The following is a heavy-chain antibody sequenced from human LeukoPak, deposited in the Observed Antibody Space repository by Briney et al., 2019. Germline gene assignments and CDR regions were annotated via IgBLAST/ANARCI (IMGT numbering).Heavy chain of an antibody. V-gene: IGHV1-69*04. J-gene: IGHJ4*02. CDR3: ARVDTAMVIDY. Sequence: ASVKVSCKASGGTFSSYAISWVRQAPGQRLEWMGRIIPILGIANYAQKFQGRVTITADKSTSTAYMELSSLRSEDTAVYYCARVDTAMVIDYWGQGTLVTVSS. CDR1: GGTFSSYA. CDR2: IIPILGIA. D-gene: IGHD5-18*01.